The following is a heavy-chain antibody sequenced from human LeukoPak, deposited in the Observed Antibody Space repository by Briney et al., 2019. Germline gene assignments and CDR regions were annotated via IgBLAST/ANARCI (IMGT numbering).Heavy chain of an antibody. D-gene: IGHD5-12*01. CDR2: ISSNGGST. CDR1: GFTFSSYA. CDR3: ARALGGYEMYYFDY. V-gene: IGHV3-64*01. J-gene: IGHJ4*02. Sequence: PGRSLRLSCAASGFTFSSYAMHWVRQAPGKGLEYVSAISSNGGSTYYANSVKGRFTISRDNSKNTLYLQMGSLRAEDMAVYYCARALGGYEMYYFDYWGQGTLVTVSS.